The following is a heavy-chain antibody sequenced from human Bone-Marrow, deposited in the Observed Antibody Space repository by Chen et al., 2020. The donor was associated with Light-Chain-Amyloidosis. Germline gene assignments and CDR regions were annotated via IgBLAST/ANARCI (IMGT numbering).Heavy chain of an antibody. CDR1: GFTFSSSS. D-gene: IGHD6-19*01. CDR2: ISSSSSTI. V-gene: IGHV3-48*02. J-gene: IGHJ4*02. CDR3: ARDPGWYPNSSGWYFDY. Sequence: EVQLVESGGGLVQPVGSLSLSCAASGFTFSSSSMNWVRQAPGKGLEWVSYISSSSSTIYYADSVKGRFTISRDNAKNSLYLQMNSLRDEDTAVYYCARDPGWYPNSSGWYFDYWGQGTLVTVSS.